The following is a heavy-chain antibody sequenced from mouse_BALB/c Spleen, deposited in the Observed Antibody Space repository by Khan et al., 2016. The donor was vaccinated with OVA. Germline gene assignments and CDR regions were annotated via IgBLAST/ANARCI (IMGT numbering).Heavy chain of an antibody. J-gene: IGHJ3*01. CDR2: IDPTTGYP. Sequence: QVQLQQSGAELAKPGASVKMSCKASGYTFTNYWMHWVKQRPGQGLEWIGYIDPTTGYPEYNQQFKDKATLTSDKSSSTAYMQLSILTSEDSAVYYCTSHGSTYTWFGDWGQGTLVTVSA. V-gene: IGHV1-7*01. CDR3: TSHGSTYTWFGD. CDR1: GYTFTNYW. D-gene: IGHD1-1*01.